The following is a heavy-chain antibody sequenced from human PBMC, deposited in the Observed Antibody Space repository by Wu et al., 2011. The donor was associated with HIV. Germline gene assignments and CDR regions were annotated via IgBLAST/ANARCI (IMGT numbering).Heavy chain of an antibody. CDR3: ALRTRAGSGSRTT. Sequence: QVQLVQSGGCGEEAWVLGEGLLQGFWRHLQQLWYHLGATGPWTKGLSGWEDRSLSFGTANYAQKFQGRVTITADKSTSTAYMELSSLRSEDTAMYYCALRTRAGSGSRTTWGQGTLVTVS. CDR1: RHLQQLW. V-gene: IGHV1-69*14. J-gene: IGHJ4*02. CDR2: RSLSFGTA. D-gene: IGHD3-10*01.